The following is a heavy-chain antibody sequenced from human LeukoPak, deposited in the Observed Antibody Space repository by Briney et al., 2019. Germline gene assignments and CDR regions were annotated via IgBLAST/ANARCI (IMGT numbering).Heavy chain of an antibody. V-gene: IGHV1-2*02. Sequence: ASVNVSCKASGYTFTGYYMHWVRQAPGQGVEGMGWINPNSGDTNYAQKFQGRVTMTRDTSISTAHMELSRLRSDDTAVYYCARANPLYCSSTTCLFDYWGQGTLVTVSS. CDR2: INPNSGDT. CDR1: GYTFTGYY. J-gene: IGHJ4*02. D-gene: IGHD2-2*01. CDR3: ARANPLYCSSTTCLFDY.